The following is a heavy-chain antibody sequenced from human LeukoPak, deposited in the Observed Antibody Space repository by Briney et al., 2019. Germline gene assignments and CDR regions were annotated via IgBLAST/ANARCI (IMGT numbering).Heavy chain of an antibody. Sequence: AXVKVSCKASGYTFTSYYMHWVRQAPGQGLEWMGIINPSGGSTSYAQKFQGRVTMTRDTSTSTVYMELSSLRSEDTAVYYCARPSGPDAFDIWGQGTMVTVSS. CDR2: INPSGGST. V-gene: IGHV1-46*01. J-gene: IGHJ3*02. CDR1: GYTFTSYY. CDR3: ARPSGPDAFDI. D-gene: IGHD6-19*01.